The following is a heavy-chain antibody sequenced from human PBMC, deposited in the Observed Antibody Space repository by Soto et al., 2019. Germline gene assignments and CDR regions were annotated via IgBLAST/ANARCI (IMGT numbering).Heavy chain of an antibody. J-gene: IGHJ5*02. CDR1: GFTFSSYA. Sequence: LRLSCAASGFTFSSYAMSWVRQAPGKGLEWVSAISGSGGSTYYADSVKGRFTISRDNSKNTLYLQMNSLRAEDTAVYYCAKDPGYSYGHNWFDPWGQGTLVTVSS. CDR3: AKDPGYSYGHNWFDP. D-gene: IGHD5-18*01. V-gene: IGHV3-23*01. CDR2: ISGSGGST.